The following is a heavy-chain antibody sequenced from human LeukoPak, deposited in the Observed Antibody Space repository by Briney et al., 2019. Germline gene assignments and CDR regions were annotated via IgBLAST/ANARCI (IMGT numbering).Heavy chain of an antibody. CDR2: ISGSGGST. CDR1: GFTFSSYA. J-gene: IGHJ4*02. Sequence: PGGSLRLSCAASGFTFSSYAMSWVRQAPGKGLEWVSAISGSGGSTYYADSVKGRFTISRDNSKNTLYLQMNSLRAEDTAVYCCAKSPYYDILTGYENDWGQGTLVTVSS. D-gene: IGHD3-9*01. CDR3: AKSPYYDILTGYEND. V-gene: IGHV3-23*01.